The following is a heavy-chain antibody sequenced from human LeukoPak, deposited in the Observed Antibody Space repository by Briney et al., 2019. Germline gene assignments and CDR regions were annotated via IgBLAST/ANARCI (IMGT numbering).Heavy chain of an antibody. CDR1: GFTFSSYS. Sequence: GGSLRLSCAASGFTFSSYSMNWVRQAPGKGLEWVSYISSSSSTIYYADSVKGRFTISRDNSKNTLYLQMNSLRAEDTAVYYCARDRITMVRGVPDYWGQGTLVTVSS. V-gene: IGHV3-48*01. CDR2: ISSSSSTI. D-gene: IGHD3-10*01. J-gene: IGHJ4*02. CDR3: ARDRITMVRGVPDY.